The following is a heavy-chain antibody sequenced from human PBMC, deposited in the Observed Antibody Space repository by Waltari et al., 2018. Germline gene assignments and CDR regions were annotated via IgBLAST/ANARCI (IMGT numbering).Heavy chain of an antibody. Sequence: EVLLVESGGGLVQHGGSLRLSCAASGFTFSTYWMHWVRQAPGKGLVWVSHINGVGSSTTDADSVEGRFTISRDNAKNTLYLQMNSLRADDTAVYYCTVHARAFDYWGQGTLVTVSS. V-gene: IGHV3-74*02. CDR2: INGVGSST. J-gene: IGHJ4*02. CDR1: GFTFSTYW. CDR3: TVHARAFDY.